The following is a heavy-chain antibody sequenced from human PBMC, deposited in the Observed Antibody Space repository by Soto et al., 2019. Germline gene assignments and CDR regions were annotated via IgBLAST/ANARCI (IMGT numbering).Heavy chain of an antibody. V-gene: IGHV4-31*03. D-gene: IGHD3-10*01. J-gene: IGHJ6*02. CDR3: ARDRGDASSSGFYYGVDV. Sequence: QVQLQESGPRLVKPSQTLSLTCTVSGGSISSGGFNWGWIRQLPGKGLEWIGYIYYNGNTDYNPSLKSRVSISVDMSKNQFSLNLGSVTAADTAVYYCARDRGDASSSGFYYGVDVWGRGTTVTVSS. CDR2: IYYNGNT. CDR1: GGSISSGGFN.